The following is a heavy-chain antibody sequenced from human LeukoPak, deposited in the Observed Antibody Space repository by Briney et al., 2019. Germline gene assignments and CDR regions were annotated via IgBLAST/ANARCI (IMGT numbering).Heavy chain of an antibody. J-gene: IGHJ4*02. V-gene: IGHV4-30-2*01. Sequence: PSETLSLTCTVSGGSISSGGYYWSWLRQPPGKGLEWIGYIYHSGSTYYNPSLKSRVTISVDRSKNQFSLKLSSVTAADTAVYYCARVGYSYGSIFDYWGQGTLVTVSS. CDR3: ARVGYSYGSIFDY. CDR1: GGSISSGGYY. D-gene: IGHD5-18*01. CDR2: IYHSGST.